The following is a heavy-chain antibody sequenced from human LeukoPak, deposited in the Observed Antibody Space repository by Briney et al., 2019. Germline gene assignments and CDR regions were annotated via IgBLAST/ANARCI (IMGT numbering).Heavy chain of an antibody. Sequence: SETLSLTCTVSGGSISSSSYYWGWIRQPPGKGLEWIGSIYYSGSTYYNPSLKSRVTISVDTSKKQFSLQLSSVTAADTAVYYCARALAEYQLLYGFDYWGQGTLVTVSS. J-gene: IGHJ4*02. CDR1: GGSISSSSYY. CDR2: IYYSGST. CDR3: ARALAEYQLLYGFDY. V-gene: IGHV4-39*07. D-gene: IGHD2-2*02.